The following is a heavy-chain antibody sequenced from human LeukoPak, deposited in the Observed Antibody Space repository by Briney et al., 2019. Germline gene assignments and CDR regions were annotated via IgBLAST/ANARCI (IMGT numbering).Heavy chain of an antibody. CDR2: IGGGGRDT. Sequence: GGSLRLSCAASGFTFSTYAMSWVRQAPGKGLEWLSTIGGGGRDTFYADPVKGRFTVSRDNSKNTLYLQMSSLRAEDTAVYFCAKNRGANYYNYYMDVWGKGTTVTVSS. J-gene: IGHJ6*03. V-gene: IGHV3-23*01. CDR1: GFTFSTYA. D-gene: IGHD4/OR15-4a*01. CDR3: AKNRGANYYNYYMDV.